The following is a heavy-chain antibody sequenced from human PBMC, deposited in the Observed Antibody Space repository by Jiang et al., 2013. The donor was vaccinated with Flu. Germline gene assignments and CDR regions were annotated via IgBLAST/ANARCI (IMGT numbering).Heavy chain of an antibody. CDR1: GGSISSSSYY. Sequence: KPSETLSLTCTVSGGSISSSSYYWGWIRQPPGKGLEWIGSIYYSGSTYYNPSLKSRVTISVDTSKNQFSLKLSSVTAADTAVYYCARHLPRRWPADYWGQGTLVTVSS. D-gene: IGHD5/OR15-5a*01. CDR2: IYYSGST. CDR3: ARHLPRRWPADY. J-gene: IGHJ4*02. V-gene: IGHV4-39*01.